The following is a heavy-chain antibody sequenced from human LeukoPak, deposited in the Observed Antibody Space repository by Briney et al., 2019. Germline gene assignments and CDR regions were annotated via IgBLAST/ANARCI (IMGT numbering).Heavy chain of an antibody. D-gene: IGHD6-13*01. CDR3: AAGSSWWGGPKN. CDR1: GFTFTSSA. J-gene: IGHJ4*02. V-gene: IGHV1-58*01. CDR2: IVVGSGNT. Sequence: GASVKVSCKASGFTFTSSAVQWVRQARGQRLEWIGWIVVGSGNTNYAQKFQERVTITRDMSTSTAYMELSSLRSEDTAVCYCAAGSSWWGGPKNWGQGTLVTVSS.